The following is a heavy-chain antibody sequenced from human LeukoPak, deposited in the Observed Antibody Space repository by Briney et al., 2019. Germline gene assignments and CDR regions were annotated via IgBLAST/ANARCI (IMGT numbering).Heavy chain of an antibody. D-gene: IGHD6-13*01. Sequence: PGGSLRLSCAASGFTFSYYSMNWVRQAPGKGLEWVSYISSRGSTTYYADSVKGRFTISRDNSKNTLYLQMNSLRAEDTALYSCARAYTEGSSWYDYWGQGTLVTVSS. CDR1: GFTFSYYS. CDR3: ARAYTEGSSWYDY. CDR2: ISSRGSTT. V-gene: IGHV3-48*01. J-gene: IGHJ4*02.